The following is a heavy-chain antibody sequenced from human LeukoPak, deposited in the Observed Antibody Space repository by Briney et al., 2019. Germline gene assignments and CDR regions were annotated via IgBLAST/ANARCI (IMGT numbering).Heavy chain of an antibody. Sequence: ASVKVSCKASGYTFTGYYMHWVRQAPGQGLEWMGWINPNSGGTNYAQKFQGRVTMTRDTSISTAYMELNRLRSDDTAVYYCARDDDYSSSWYLRFDYWGQGTLVTVSS. CDR1: GYTFTGYY. V-gene: IGHV1-2*02. D-gene: IGHD6-13*01. J-gene: IGHJ4*02. CDR2: INPNSGGT. CDR3: ARDDDYSSSWYLRFDY.